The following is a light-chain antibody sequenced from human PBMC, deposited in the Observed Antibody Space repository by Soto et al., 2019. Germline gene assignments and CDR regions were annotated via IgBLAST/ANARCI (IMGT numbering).Light chain of an antibody. CDR1: QSVSSY. V-gene: IGKV3-11*01. J-gene: IGKJ5*01. CDR2: DAS. Sequence: EIVLTQSPATLSLSPGERATLSCRASQSVSSYLIWYQQKPGQAPRLLISDASTRATGIPTRFSGSGSGTDFSLTISSLEPEDFAVYYCQQRSIWPITFGQGTRLDIK. CDR3: QQRSIWPIT.